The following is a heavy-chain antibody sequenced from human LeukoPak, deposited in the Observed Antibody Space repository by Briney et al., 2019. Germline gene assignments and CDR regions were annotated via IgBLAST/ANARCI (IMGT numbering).Heavy chain of an antibody. Sequence: GGSLRLSCAVSGFTFSSYWMHWVRQAPGKGLVWVSRINSDGSSTNYADSVKGRFTISRDNAKNTLYLQMNSLRAEDTAVYYCASDNYGSGSRYFDYWGQGTLVTVSS. D-gene: IGHD3-10*01. CDR2: INSDGSST. V-gene: IGHV3-74*01. J-gene: IGHJ4*02. CDR3: ASDNYGSGSRYFDY. CDR1: GFTFSSYW.